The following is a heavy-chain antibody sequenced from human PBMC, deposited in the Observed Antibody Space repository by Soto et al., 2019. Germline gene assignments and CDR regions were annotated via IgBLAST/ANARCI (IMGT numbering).Heavy chain of an antibody. CDR2: IYHSGST. Sequence: PSETLSLTCAVSGGSITTGPYSWTWIRQPPGKGLEWIGYIYHSGSTFYNPSLKSRVTMSVDESKNQFSLKVNSVTAADTAVYYCARSLLTPREWGQGILVTVSS. J-gene: IGHJ4*01. V-gene: IGHV4-30-2*01. D-gene: IGHD7-27*01. CDR1: GGSITTGPYS. CDR3: ARSLLTPRE.